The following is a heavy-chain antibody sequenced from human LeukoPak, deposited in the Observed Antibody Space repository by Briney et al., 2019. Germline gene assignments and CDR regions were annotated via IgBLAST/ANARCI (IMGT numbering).Heavy chain of an antibody. J-gene: IGHJ4*02. D-gene: IGHD6-13*01. Sequence: GGSLRLSCAASEFTFSSYSMNWVRQAPGKGLEWVSYITNSGNSKSYADSVKGRFTISRDNTKNSLYLQMNGLRAEDTAVYYCARVVSAAGHFDYWGQGTLVTVSS. V-gene: IGHV3-48*01. CDR1: EFTFSSYS. CDR3: ARVVSAAGHFDY. CDR2: ITNSGNSK.